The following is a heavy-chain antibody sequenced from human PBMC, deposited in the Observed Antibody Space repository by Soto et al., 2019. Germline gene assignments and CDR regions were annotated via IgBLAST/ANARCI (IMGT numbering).Heavy chain of an antibody. CDR1: GFTVSSNY. J-gene: IGHJ6*02. V-gene: IGHV3-53*01. CDR3: AREVESYGLGMDV. CDR2: IYSGGST. D-gene: IGHD5-18*01. Sequence: EVQLVESGGGLIQPGGSLRLSCAASGFTVSSNYMSWVRQAPGKGLEWVSVIYSGGSTYYADSVKGRFTISRDNSKNTLYLPMNSLRVEDTAVYYCAREVESYGLGMDVWGQGTTVTVSS.